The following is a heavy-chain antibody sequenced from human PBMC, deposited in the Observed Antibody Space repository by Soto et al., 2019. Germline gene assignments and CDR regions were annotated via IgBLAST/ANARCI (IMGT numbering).Heavy chain of an antibody. J-gene: IGHJ5*02. CDR2: IYYSGST. CDR3: AKQVVVASTMWFDP. D-gene: IGHD2-15*01. CDR1: GGSISSYY. Sequence: PSETLSLTCTVSGGSISSYYWSWIRQPPGKGLEWIGYIYYSGSTNYNPSLKSRVNISVDTSKNQFSLKLSSVTAADTAVYYCAKQVVVASTMWFDPWGRGSLVTISS. V-gene: IGHV4-59*08.